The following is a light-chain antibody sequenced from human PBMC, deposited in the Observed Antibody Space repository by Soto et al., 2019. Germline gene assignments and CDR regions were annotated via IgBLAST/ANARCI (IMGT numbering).Light chain of an antibody. CDR1: QSVSSN. Sequence: EIVMTQSPATLSVSPGERDTLSCRASQSVSSNLAWYQQKPGQAPRLLIYGASTMATGIPATFSGSGSGTEFTLTISSLQSEDFAVYYLQQYNNWPRSLGQGTKLEIK. J-gene: IGKJ2*01. CDR3: QQYNNWPRS. CDR2: GAS. V-gene: IGKV3-15*01.